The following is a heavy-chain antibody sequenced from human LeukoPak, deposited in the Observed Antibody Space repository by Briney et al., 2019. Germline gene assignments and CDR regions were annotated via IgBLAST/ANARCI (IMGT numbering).Heavy chain of an antibody. CDR1: GFTLSSYE. D-gene: IGHD6-13*01. CDR2: INYGDSTI. J-gene: IGHJ4*02. V-gene: IGHV3-48*03. Sequence: PGGSLRLSCAASGFTLSSYEMNWVRQAPGKGLEWVSYINYGDSTIYYADSVKGRFTISRDNAENSLYLQMNSLRAEDTAVYYCAREGGGIAAFDYWGQGTLVTVSS. CDR3: AREGGGIAAFDY.